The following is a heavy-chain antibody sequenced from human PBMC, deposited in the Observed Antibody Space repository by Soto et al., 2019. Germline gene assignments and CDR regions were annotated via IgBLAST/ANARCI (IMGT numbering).Heavy chain of an antibody. D-gene: IGHD6-6*01. Sequence: KPXGSLGLSCAASGFTFSDYYISGIRQAPGKGLEWVSYISSSSSYTNYADSVKGRFTISRDNAKNSLYLQMNSLRAEDTAVYYCARVNNDSSSSMDYYYYGMDVWGQGTTVTVSS. J-gene: IGHJ6*02. V-gene: IGHV3-11*06. CDR1: GFTFSDYY. CDR3: ARVNNDSSSSMDYYYYGMDV. CDR2: ISSSSSYT.